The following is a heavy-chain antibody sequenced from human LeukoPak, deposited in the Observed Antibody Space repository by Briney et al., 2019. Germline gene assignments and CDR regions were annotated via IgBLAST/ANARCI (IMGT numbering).Heavy chain of an antibody. V-gene: IGHV4-39*01. J-gene: IGHJ4*02. CDR1: GGSISSSSYY. CDR2: IYYSGST. Sequence: SETLSLTCTVSGGSISSSSYYWGWIRQPPGKGLEWIGSIYYSGSTYYNPSPKSRVTISVDTSKNQFSLKLSSVTAADTAVYYCAALPRDIVVVPAAMRFDYWGQGTLVTVSS. CDR3: AALPRDIVVVPAAMRFDY. D-gene: IGHD2-2*01.